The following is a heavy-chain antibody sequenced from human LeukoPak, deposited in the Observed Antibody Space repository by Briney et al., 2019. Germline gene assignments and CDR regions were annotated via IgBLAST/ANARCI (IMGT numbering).Heavy chain of an antibody. CDR2: ISSSSSHI. J-gene: IGHJ4*02. CDR1: GFTFSSYT. V-gene: IGHV3-21*01. D-gene: IGHD6-13*01. CDR3: ARAGYSSSWRERYKYYFDY. Sequence: GGSLRLSCAASGFTFSSYTMNWVRQAPGKGLEWVSLISSSSSHIHYADSVRGRFTISRDNAKNSLYLQKKSLRAEDTAVYYCARAGYSSSWRERYKYYFDYWGQGTLVTVSS.